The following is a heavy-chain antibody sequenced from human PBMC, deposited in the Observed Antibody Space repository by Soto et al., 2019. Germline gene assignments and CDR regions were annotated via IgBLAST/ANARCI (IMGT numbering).Heavy chain of an antibody. J-gene: IGHJ4*02. D-gene: IGHD4-17*01. Sequence: QVQLVESGGGVVQPGRSLRLSCAASGFTFSSYGMHWVRQAPGKGLEWVAVISYDGSNKYYADSVKGRFTISRDNAKNTVYLQMDSLRAEDTAVYYCTSSSPRLYGDYDWGQGTLVTVSS. V-gene: IGHV3-30*03. CDR1: GFTFSSYG. CDR3: TSSSPRLYGDYD. CDR2: ISYDGSNK.